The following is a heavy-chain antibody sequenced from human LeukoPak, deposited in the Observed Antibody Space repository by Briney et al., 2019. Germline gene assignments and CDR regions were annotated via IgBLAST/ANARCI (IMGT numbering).Heavy chain of an antibody. J-gene: IGHJ3*02. D-gene: IGHD6-19*01. CDR2: TYYRSKWYN. V-gene: IGHV6-1*01. Sequence: SQTLSLTCAISGDSVSSNSAAWNWIRQSPSRGLEWLGRTYYRSKWYNDYAVSVKSRITINPDTPKNQFSLQLNSVTPEDTAVYYCASGYSSGWYASDAFDIWGQGTMVTVSS. CDR3: ASGYSSGWYASDAFDI. CDR1: GDSVSSNSAA.